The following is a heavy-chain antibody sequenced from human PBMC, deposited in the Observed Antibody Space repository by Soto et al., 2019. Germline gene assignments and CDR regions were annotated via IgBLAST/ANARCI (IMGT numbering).Heavy chain of an antibody. D-gene: IGHD4-17*01. V-gene: IGHV1-18*01. J-gene: IGHJ4*02. CDR3: AKNMAHGDYYFDY. CDR2: TSTNNDYT. Sequence: ASVKVSCKASGYTFTTYGITWVRQAPGQGLEWMGWTSTNNDYTEYAQKFQGRLILTTDTSTTTAYMELRSLTSDDTAMYYCAKNMAHGDYYFDYWGQGTLVTVSS. CDR1: GYTFTTYG.